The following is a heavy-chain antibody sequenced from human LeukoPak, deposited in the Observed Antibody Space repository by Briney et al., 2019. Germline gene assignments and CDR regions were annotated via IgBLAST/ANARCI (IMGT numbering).Heavy chain of an antibody. CDR1: GGSISSYY. V-gene: IGHV4-59*01. D-gene: IGHD3-10*01. CDR3: ARGGLSRSGSGIYLYNGGNWFDP. CDR2: IHFSGNT. Sequence: SETLSLTCTVSGGSISSYYWSWIRQPPGKGPEYIGFIHFSGNTNYNPSLANRVTISADTSTNQFSLRLESVTAADTAVYYCARGGLSRSGSGIYLYNGGNWFDPWGQGILVTVSS. J-gene: IGHJ5*02.